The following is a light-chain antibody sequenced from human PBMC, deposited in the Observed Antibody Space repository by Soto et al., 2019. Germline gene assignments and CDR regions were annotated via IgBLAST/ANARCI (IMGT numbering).Light chain of an antibody. CDR1: SSDVGSYNF. J-gene: IGLJ3*02. CDR2: EVS. Sequence: QSALTQPASVSGSPGQWITISCTGTSSDVGSYNFVSWYQQQPGKAPKLMISEVSKRPSGVSNRFSGSKSGNTASLTISGLQAEDEAAYYCCSHAGSSTWVFGGGIKLTVL. CDR3: CSHAGSSTWV. V-gene: IGLV2-23*02.